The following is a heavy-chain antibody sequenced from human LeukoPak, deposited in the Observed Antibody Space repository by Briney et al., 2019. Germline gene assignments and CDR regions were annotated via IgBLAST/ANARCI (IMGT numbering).Heavy chain of an antibody. D-gene: IGHD3-10*01. V-gene: IGHV4-4*07. Sequence: SETLSLTCTVSGGSISSYYWSWIRQPAGKGLEWIGRIYTSGSTNYNPSLKSRVTISVDTSKNQFSLKLSSVTAADTAVYYCVRGGHYYYYMDVWGKGTTVTISS. CDR2: IYTSGST. CDR1: GGSISSYY. J-gene: IGHJ6*03. CDR3: VRGGHYYYYMDV.